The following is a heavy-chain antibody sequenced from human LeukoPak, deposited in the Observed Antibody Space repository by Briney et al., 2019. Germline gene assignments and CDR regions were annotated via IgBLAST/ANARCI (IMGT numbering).Heavy chain of an antibody. Sequence: KPSETLSLTCTVSGGSISSYYWSWIRQPPGKGLEWIGYIYYSGSTNYNPSLKSRVTISVDTSKNQFSLKLSSVTAADTAVYYCARVEKGIAYWFDPWGQGTLVTVSS. J-gene: IGHJ5*02. CDR2: IYYSGST. D-gene: IGHD3-10*01. CDR1: GGSISSYY. V-gene: IGHV4-59*01. CDR3: ARVEKGIAYWFDP.